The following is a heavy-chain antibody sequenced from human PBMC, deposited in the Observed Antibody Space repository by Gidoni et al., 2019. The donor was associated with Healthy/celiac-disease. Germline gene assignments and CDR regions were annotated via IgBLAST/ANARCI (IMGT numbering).Heavy chain of an antibody. V-gene: IGHV1-2*02. D-gene: IGHD6-19*01. CDR3: ARDDLGQWLDDAFDI. CDR1: GYTFTGYY. J-gene: IGHJ3*02. Sequence: QVQLVQSGAEVKKPGASVKVSCKASGYTFTGYYMHWVRQAPGQGLEWMGWINPNSGGTNYAQKFQGRVTMTRDTSISTAYMELSRLRSDDTAVYYCARDDLGQWLDDAFDIWGQGTMVTVSS. CDR2: INPNSGGT.